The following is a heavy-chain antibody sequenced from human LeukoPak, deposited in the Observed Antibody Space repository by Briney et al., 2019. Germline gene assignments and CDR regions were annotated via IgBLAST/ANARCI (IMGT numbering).Heavy chain of an antibody. Sequence: GGSLRLSCAASGLSFSNFAMTWVRQAPGKGMEWVSSINGGHYPTYNTDSVKGRFTISRDNSKNTLYLQMNSLRADDTAVYYCTRDPNGDYVGAFDSWGQGTLVTVSS. CDR2: INGGHYPT. V-gene: IGHV3-23*01. CDR3: TRDPNGDYVGAFDS. J-gene: IGHJ5*01. D-gene: IGHD4-17*01. CDR1: GLSFSNFA.